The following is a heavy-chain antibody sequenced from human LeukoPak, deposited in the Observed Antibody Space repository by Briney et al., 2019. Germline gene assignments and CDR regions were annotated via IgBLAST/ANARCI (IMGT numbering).Heavy chain of an antibody. CDR2: IYYRGST. J-gene: IGHJ2*01. Sequence: IPSETLSLTCTVSGGSISPYYWSWIRQPPGKGLEWIGYIYYRGSTNYNPSLKSRVTISVDTSESQFSLKLNSVTAADTAVYYCARVIGRYYGSSNYYSRYFDLWGRGTLVTVSS. CDR1: GGSISPYY. CDR3: ARVIGRYYGSSNYYSRYFDL. V-gene: IGHV4-59*08. D-gene: IGHD3-22*01.